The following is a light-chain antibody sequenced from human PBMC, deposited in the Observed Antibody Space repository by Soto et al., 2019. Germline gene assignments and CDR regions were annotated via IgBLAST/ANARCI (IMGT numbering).Light chain of an antibody. CDR3: QQYNNNFPT. Sequence: DIQMTQSPSTLSASVGDRVTITCRASQSISSWLAWYQQKPGKAPKLLMYKASSLESGVPSRFSGSGSGTEFTLTISSLQPDDFATYYCQQYNNNFPTFGQGTKVEIK. J-gene: IGKJ1*01. CDR1: QSISSW. CDR2: KAS. V-gene: IGKV1-5*03.